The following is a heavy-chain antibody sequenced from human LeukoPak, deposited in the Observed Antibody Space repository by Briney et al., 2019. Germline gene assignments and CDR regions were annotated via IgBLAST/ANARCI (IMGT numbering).Heavy chain of an antibody. J-gene: IGHJ6*03. V-gene: IGHV5-51*01. CDR3: ARHPKNYHPGYSGYVEKEGYKIYYYYMDV. D-gene: IGHD5-12*01. CDR1: GYSFTSYW. Sequence: GESLKISCKGSGYSFTSYWIGWVRQMPGKGLEWMGIIYPGDSDTRYSPSFQGQVTISADKSISTAYLQWSSLKASDTAMYYCARHPKNYHPGYSGYVEKEGYKIYYYYMDVWGKGTTVTVSS. CDR2: IYPGDSDT.